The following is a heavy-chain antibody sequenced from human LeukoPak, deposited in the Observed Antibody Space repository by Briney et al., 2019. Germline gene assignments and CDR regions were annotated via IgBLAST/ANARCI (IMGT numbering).Heavy chain of an antibody. CDR2: IYYSGST. CDR1: VGSNSSYY. CDR3: ARDGVGFFDY. D-gene: IGHD1-26*01. V-gene: IGHV4-59*01. Sequence: SETLSLTCTVSVGSNSSYYWSWIRQPPGKGLEWIGYIYYSGSTNYNPSLKSRVTISVDTSKNQFSLKLSSVTAADTAVYYCARDGVGFFDYWGQGTLVTVSS. J-gene: IGHJ4*02.